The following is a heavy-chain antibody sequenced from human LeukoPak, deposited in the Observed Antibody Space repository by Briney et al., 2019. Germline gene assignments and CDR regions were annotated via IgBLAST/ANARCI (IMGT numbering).Heavy chain of an antibody. CDR1: GYTFTGYY. CDR3: ASDMDYYYYGMDV. Sequence: ASVKVSCTASGYTFTGYYMHWVRQAPGQGLEWMGWINPNSGGTNYAQKFQGRVTMTRDTSISTAYMELSRLRSDDTAVYYCASDMDYYYYGMDVWGQGTTVTVSS. J-gene: IGHJ6*02. V-gene: IGHV1-2*02. CDR2: INPNSGGT.